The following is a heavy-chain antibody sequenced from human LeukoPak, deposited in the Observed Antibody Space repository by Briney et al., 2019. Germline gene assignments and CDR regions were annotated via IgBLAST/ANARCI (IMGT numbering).Heavy chain of an antibody. Sequence: GGSLRLSCAASGFTFDDYGMSWVRQAPGKGLEWVSGINWNGGSTGYADSVKGRFTISRDNAKNSLYLQMNSLRAEDTAVYYCAKVSESNYDFLTGYYTPYYFDYWGQGTLVTVSS. J-gene: IGHJ4*02. CDR2: INWNGGST. CDR3: AKVSESNYDFLTGYYTPYYFDY. CDR1: GFTFDDYG. D-gene: IGHD3-9*01. V-gene: IGHV3-20*04.